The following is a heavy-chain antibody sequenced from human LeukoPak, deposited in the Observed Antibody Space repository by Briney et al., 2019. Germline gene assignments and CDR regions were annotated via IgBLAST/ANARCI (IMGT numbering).Heavy chain of an antibody. CDR2: ISSSGSTI. CDR3: ARYGANYYYYGMDV. J-gene: IGHJ6*02. Sequence: GGSLRLSCAASGFTFSDYYISWIRQAPGKGLEWVSYISSSGSTIYYADSVKGRFTISRDNAKNSLYLQMNSLRAEDTAVYYGARYGANYYYYGMDVWGQGTTVTVSS. CDR1: GFTFSDYY. D-gene: IGHD3-10*01. V-gene: IGHV3-11*01.